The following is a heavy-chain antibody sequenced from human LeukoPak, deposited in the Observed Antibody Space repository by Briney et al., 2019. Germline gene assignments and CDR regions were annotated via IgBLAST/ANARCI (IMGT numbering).Heavy chain of an antibody. CDR3: AKDPRRSYGNEFFDY. CDR1: GFTFSSYG. D-gene: IGHD5-18*01. CDR2: IRYDGSNK. V-gene: IGHV3-30*02. J-gene: IGHJ4*02. Sequence: PGGSLRLSCAASGFTFSSYGMHWVRQAPGKGLEWVAFIRYDGSNKYYADSVKGRFTISRDNSKNTLYLQMSSLRAEDPAVYYCAKDPRRSYGNEFFDYWGQGTLVTVSS.